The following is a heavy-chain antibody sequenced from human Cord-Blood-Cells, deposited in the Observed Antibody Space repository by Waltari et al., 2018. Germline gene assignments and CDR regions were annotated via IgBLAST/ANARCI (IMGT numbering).Heavy chain of an antibody. V-gene: IGHV1-24*01. J-gene: IGHJ3*02. D-gene: IGHD3-3*01. Sequence: QVQLVQSGAEVKKPGASVKVSCKVSGYTLTELSMHWVRQAPGTGPEWMGGFDPEDGETIYAQKFQGRVTMTEDTSTDTAYMELSSLRSEDTAVYYCATAQRTIFGVVTITDAFDIWGQGTMVTVSS. CDR3: ATAQRTIFGVVTITDAFDI. CDR2: FDPEDGET. CDR1: GYTLTELS.